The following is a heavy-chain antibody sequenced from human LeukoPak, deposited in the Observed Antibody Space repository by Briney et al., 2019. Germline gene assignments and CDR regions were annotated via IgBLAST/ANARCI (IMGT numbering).Heavy chain of an antibody. CDR2: INHSGST. Sequence: SETLSLTCAVYGGSFSGYYWSWIRQPPGKGLEWIGEINHSGSTNYNPSLKCRVTISVDTSKNQFSLKLSSVTAADTAVYYCARGRYVWGSSPYYFDYWGQGTLVTVSS. D-gene: IGHD3-16*01. V-gene: IGHV4-34*01. CDR3: ARGRYVWGSSPYYFDY. J-gene: IGHJ4*02. CDR1: GGSFSGYY.